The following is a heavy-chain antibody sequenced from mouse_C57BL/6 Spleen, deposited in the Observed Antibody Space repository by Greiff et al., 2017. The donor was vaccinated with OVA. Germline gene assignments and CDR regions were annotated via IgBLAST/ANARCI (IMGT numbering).Heavy chain of an antibody. J-gene: IGHJ1*03. CDR1: GYTFTDYE. Sequence: QVQLQQSGAELVRPGASVTLSCKASGYTFTDYEMHWVKQTPVHGLEWIGAIDPETGGTAYNQKFKGKAILTADKSSSTAYMELRSLTSEDSAVYYCNLGYVSTSWYFDVWGTGTTVTVSA. CDR2: IDPETGGT. D-gene: IGHD1-1*01. V-gene: IGHV1-15*01. CDR3: NLGYVSTSWYFDV.